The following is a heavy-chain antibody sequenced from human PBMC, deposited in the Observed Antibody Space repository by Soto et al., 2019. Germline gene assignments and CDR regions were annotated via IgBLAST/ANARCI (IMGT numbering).Heavy chain of an antibody. V-gene: IGHV3-23*01. D-gene: IGHD3-3*01. J-gene: IGHJ4*02. CDR1: GFTFSSYA. Sequence: GSLRLSCAASGFTFSSYAMSWVRQAPGKGLEWVSAISGSGGSTYYADSVKGRFTISRDNSKNTLYLQMNSLRAEDTAVYYCAKDRPSITIFGVVIFDYWGQGTLVTVSS. CDR3: AKDRPSITIFGVVIFDY. CDR2: ISGSGGST.